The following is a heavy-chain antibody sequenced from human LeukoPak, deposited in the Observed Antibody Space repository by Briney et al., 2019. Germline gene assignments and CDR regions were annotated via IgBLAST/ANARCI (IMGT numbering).Heavy chain of an antibody. CDR1: GGSISSYY. CDR3: ARGGYSGDHSHLWTFDI. Sequence: SETLSLTCTVSGGSISSYYWSWIRQPPGKGLGWIGYIYYSGYTNYNPSLKSPVTISVDTSKNQFSLKLSSVTAADTAVYYCARGGYSGDHSHLWTFDIWGQGTMVTVSS. J-gene: IGHJ3*02. D-gene: IGHD5-12*01. V-gene: IGHV4-59*01. CDR2: IYYSGYT.